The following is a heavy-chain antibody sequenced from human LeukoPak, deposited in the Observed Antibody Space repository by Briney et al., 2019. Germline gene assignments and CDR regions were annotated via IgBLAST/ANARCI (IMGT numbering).Heavy chain of an antibody. CDR1: GDSISSSSFY. D-gene: IGHD6-13*01. V-gene: IGHV4-39*01. CDR2: IYYSGST. CDR3: ARLRGYTSSARGYVEY. Sequence: SETLSLTCTVSGDSISSSSFYWGWIRQPPGKGLEWIGSIYYSGSTYYDPSLKSRVTISVDTSKDQFSLKLSSVAAADTAVYYCARLRGYTSSARGYVEYWGQGTLVTVSS. J-gene: IGHJ4*02.